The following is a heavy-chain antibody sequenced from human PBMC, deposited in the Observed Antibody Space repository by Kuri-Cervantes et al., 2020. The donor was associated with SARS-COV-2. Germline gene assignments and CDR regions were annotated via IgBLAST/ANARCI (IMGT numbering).Heavy chain of an antibody. D-gene: IGHD6-19*01. J-gene: IGHJ4*02. V-gene: IGHV3-48*03. CDR3: ARDFYFIAVAGTRNTY. CDR1: GFTFSSYE. CDR2: ISSSGSTI. Sequence: GGSLRLSCAASGFTFSSYEMNWVRQAPGKGLEWVSYISSSGSTIYYADSVKGRFTISRDNAKNSLYLQMNSLRAEDTAVYYCARDFYFIAVAGTRNTYWGQGTLVTVSS.